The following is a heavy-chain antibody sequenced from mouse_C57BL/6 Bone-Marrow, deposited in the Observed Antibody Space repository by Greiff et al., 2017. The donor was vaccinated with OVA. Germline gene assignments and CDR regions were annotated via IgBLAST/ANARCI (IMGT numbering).Heavy chain of an antibody. D-gene: IGHD1-1*01. V-gene: IGHV14-3*01. Sequence: VQLQQSGAELVRPGASVKLSCTASGFNFNNYYMHWVKQRPGQGLEWIGRIDPANGNTKYAQKFKGKATITVDTSSSTAYMQLSSLTSEDTAVYYCAGSNYFDYWGQGTTLTVSS. CDR1: GFNFNNYY. CDR3: AGSNYFDY. J-gene: IGHJ2*01. CDR2: IDPANGNT.